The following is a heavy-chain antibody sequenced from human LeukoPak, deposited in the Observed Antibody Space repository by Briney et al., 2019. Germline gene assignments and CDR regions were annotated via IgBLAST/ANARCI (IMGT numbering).Heavy chain of an antibody. D-gene: IGHD3-22*01. CDR1: GFTFSSYG. CDR2: IRYDGSNK. J-gene: IGHJ4*02. Sequence: PGGSLRLSCAASGFTFSSYGMHWVRQAPGKGLEWVAFIRYDGSNKYYADSVKGRFTISRDNYKNTLYLQMNSLRAEDTAVYYCAKDGGIYYGSSLLGLIDYWGQGTLVTVSS. CDR3: AKDGGIYYGSSLLGLIDY. V-gene: IGHV3-30*02.